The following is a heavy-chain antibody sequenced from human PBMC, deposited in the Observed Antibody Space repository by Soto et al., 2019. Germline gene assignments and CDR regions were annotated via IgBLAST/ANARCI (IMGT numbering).Heavy chain of an antibody. V-gene: IGHV4-61*01. Sequence: QVQLQESGPGLVKPSETLSLTCTVSGGSVSSGSYYWSWIRQPPGKGLEWIGYIYYSGSTNYNPSLKXRXTXSXXTSKNQFSLKLSSVTAADTAVYYCANYPTTVTPDYWGQGTLVTVSS. CDR2: IYYSGST. CDR3: ANYPTTVTPDY. J-gene: IGHJ4*02. CDR1: GGSVSSGSYY. D-gene: IGHD4-17*01.